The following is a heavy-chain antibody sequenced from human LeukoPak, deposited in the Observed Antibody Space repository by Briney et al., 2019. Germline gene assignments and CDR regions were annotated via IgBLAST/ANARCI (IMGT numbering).Heavy chain of an antibody. Sequence: PGGSLRLSCAASGFTFDDYGMSWVRQGPGRGLEWVSGITWNADNTGYAEAVKGRFTISRDNAKNSLYLQMNSLRAEDTALYYCARDWRSGYSIDNWGQGTLVTVSS. D-gene: IGHD6-19*01. V-gene: IGHV3-20*04. CDR3: ARDWRSGYSIDN. CDR1: GFTFDDYG. CDR2: ITWNADNT. J-gene: IGHJ4*02.